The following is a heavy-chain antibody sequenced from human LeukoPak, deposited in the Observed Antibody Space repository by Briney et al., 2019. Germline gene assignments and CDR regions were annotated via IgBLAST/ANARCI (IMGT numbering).Heavy chain of an antibody. Sequence: GGSLRLSCAASGFTFSGYAMSWVRQAPGKGLEWVSAISGSGGSTYYADSVKGRFTISRDNSKNTLYLQMNSLRAEDTAVYYCARSAYYYDSSGPFDLWGRGTLVTVSS. CDR3: ARSAYYYDSSGPFDL. CDR1: GFTFSGYA. J-gene: IGHJ2*01. CDR2: ISGSGGST. V-gene: IGHV3-23*01. D-gene: IGHD3-22*01.